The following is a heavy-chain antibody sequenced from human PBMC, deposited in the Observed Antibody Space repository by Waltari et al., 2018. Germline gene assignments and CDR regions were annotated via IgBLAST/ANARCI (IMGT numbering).Heavy chain of an antibody. CDR3: ARRRDGDYNY. CDR2: IYYSGGT. Sequence: QLQLQESGPGLVKPSETLSLTCTVSGGSISSSSYYWGWIRQPPGKGLEWIRSIYYSGGTDYNTTLKSRVTIAGDTSKNQFSLKLSSVTAAETAGYYCARRRDGDYNYWGQGTLVTVSS. J-gene: IGHJ4*02. CDR1: GGSISSSSYY. D-gene: IGHD4-17*01. V-gene: IGHV4-39*07.